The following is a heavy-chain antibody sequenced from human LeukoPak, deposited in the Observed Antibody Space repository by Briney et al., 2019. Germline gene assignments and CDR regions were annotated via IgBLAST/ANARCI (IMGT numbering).Heavy chain of an antibody. Sequence: SETLSLTCTVSGGSISSYYWSWIRQPPGKGLEWIGYIYYSGSTNYNPSLKSRVTISVDTSKNQFSLKLSSVTAADTAVYYCARNYGDYGYYYYGMDVWGQGTTVTVSS. J-gene: IGHJ6*02. CDR1: GGSISSYY. CDR3: ARNYGDYGYYYYGMDV. D-gene: IGHD4-17*01. V-gene: IGHV4-59*08. CDR2: IYYSGST.